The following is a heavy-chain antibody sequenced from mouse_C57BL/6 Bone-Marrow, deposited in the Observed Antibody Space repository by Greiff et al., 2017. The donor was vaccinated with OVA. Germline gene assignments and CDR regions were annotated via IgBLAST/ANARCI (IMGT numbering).Heavy chain of an antibody. Sequence: EVMLVESGGGLVKPGGSLKLSCAASGFTFSSYAMYWVRQTPEKRLEWVATISDGGSNTYYTDKVKGRFTISRDNAKNNLYLQMSHLMVEDPAMYCCARNTRHWDGRFAYWGQGTLVTVSA. V-gene: IGHV5-4*03. CDR1: GFTFSSYA. J-gene: IGHJ3*01. D-gene: IGHD4-1*01. CDR2: ISDGGSNT. CDR3: ARNTRHWDGRFAY.